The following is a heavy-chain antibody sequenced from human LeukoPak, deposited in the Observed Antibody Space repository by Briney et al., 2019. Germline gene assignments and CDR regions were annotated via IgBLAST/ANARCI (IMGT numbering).Heavy chain of an antibody. CDR3: AKDRFVCGGSCYSPFDH. V-gene: IGHV3-30*18. Sequence: GGSLRLSCSASGFTFFSYGMHWVRQAPGKGLEWVAVVSYDATNKYYADSVKGRFTISRDHSKNTLYLQMNSLRTEDTAVHYCAKDRFVCGGSCYSPFDHWGQGTLVTVSS. CDR1: GFTFFSYG. CDR2: VSYDATNK. D-gene: IGHD2-15*01. J-gene: IGHJ4*02.